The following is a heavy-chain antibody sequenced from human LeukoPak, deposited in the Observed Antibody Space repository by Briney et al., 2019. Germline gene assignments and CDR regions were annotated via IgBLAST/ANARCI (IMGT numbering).Heavy chain of an antibody. CDR3: ARLSSGWWYYYYYYMDV. CDR1: GDTFIRYG. CDR2: ISTGNGDT. D-gene: IGHD6-19*01. V-gene: IGHV1-18*01. Sequence: ASVKVSCKASGDTFIRYGISWVRQAPGQGLEWMGWISTGNGDTNYGQKFQGRVTMTTDTSTSTAYMELRSLRSDDTAVYYCARLSSGWWYYYYYYMDVWGKGTTVTVSS. J-gene: IGHJ6*03.